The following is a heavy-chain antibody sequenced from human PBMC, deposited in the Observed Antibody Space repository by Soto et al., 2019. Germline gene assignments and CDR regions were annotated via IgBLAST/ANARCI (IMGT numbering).Heavy chain of an antibody. CDR3: ASVVGAITRFDY. J-gene: IGHJ4*02. D-gene: IGHD1-26*01. V-gene: IGHV4-39*01. CDR2: IYYSGNT. Sequence: QLQLQESGPGLVKSSETLSLTCTVSGGSISSSSYYWGWIRQSPGKGLEWIGSIYYSGNTYYNPSLKTRVTLSVDTSKNQFSLKLSSVTAADPAVYYCASVVGAITRFDYWGQGTLVTVSS. CDR1: GGSISSSSYY.